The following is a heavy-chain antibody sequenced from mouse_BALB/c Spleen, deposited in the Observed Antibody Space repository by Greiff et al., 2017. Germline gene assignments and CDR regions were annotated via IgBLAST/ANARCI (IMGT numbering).Heavy chain of an antibody. V-gene: IGHV5-17*02. CDR3: ERYIYPYAMDY. CDR1: GFTFSSFG. J-gene: IGHJ4*01. Sequence: EVQLVESGGGLVQPGGSRKLSCAASGFTFSSFGMHWVRQAPEKGLEWVAYISSGSSTIYYADTVKGRCTISRDNPKNTLFLQMTSLRSEDTAMYYCERYIYPYAMDYWGQGTSVTVSS. D-gene: IGHD2-1*01. CDR2: ISSGSSTI.